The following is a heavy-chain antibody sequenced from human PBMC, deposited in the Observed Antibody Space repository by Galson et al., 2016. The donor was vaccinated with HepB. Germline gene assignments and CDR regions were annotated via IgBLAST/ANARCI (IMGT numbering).Heavy chain of an antibody. CDR1: GFNFRNYA. V-gene: IGHV3-64*05. J-gene: IGHJ3*02. CDR2: IGFDGTSL. Sequence: SLRLSCAASGFNFRNYAMHWVSQAPGKGLEFVSAIGFDGTSLFYADSVAGRFIIPRDSSKNTVFFQMRSLRVDDTAVYYCVKGQQLVYDAFDIWGRGTMVTVSS. CDR3: VKGQQLVYDAFDI. D-gene: IGHD6-13*01.